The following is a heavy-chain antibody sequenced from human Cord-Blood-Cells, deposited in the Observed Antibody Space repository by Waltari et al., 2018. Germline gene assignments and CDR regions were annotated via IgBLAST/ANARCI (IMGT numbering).Heavy chain of an antibody. J-gene: IGHJ4*02. D-gene: IGHD2-2*01. CDR1: GFTFSNAW. V-gene: IGHV3-15*01. CDR3: TTLADDLPAATSLDYFDY. CDR2: IKSKTDGGTT. Sequence: GGGLVKPGGSLRLSCAASGFTFSNAWMSWVRQAPGKGLEWVGRIKSKTDGGTTDYAAPVKGRFTISRDDSKNTLYLQMNSLKTEDTAVYYCTTLADDLPAATSLDYFDYWGQGTLVTVSS.